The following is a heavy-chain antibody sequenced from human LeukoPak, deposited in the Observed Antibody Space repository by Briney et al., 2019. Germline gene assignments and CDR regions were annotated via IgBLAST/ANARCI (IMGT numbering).Heavy chain of an antibody. CDR2: ISSSSSYI. J-gene: IGHJ4*02. CDR1: GFTFSSYS. Sequence: PGGSLRLSCAASGFTFSSYSMNWVRQAPGKGLEWVSSISSSSSYIYYADSVKGRFTISRDNAKNSLYLQMNSLRAEDTAVYYCASALVVPAARLFDYWGQGTLVTVSS. D-gene: IGHD2-2*01. V-gene: IGHV3-21*01. CDR3: ASALVVPAARLFDY.